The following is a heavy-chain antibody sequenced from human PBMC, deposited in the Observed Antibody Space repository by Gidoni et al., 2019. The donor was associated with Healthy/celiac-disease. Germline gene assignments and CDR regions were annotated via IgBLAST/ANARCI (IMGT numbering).Heavy chain of an antibody. J-gene: IGHJ6*02. CDR3: AREWVYYYGSGSYETPQTHYYYYYYGMDV. Sequence: EVQLVESGGGLVQPGGSLRLSCAASGFTFSSYWLHWVRQAPWKGLVWVSRINSDGSSTSYADSVKGRFTISRDNAKNTLYLQMNSLRAEDTAVYYCAREWVYYYGSGSYETPQTHYYYYYYGMDVWGQGTTVTVSS. CDR1: GFTFSSYW. D-gene: IGHD3-10*01. CDR2: INSDGSST. V-gene: IGHV3-74*01.